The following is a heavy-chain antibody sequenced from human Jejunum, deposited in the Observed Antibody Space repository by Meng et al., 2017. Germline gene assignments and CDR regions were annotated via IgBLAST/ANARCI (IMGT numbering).Heavy chain of an antibody. CDR2: IYYSGSP. V-gene: IGHV4-39*07. CDR3: ARGPLFSPTDF. D-gene: IGHD3-9*01. J-gene: IGHJ4*02. Sequence: GSLRLSCTVSGASISGSETYWGWIRQPRGKGLEWIGSIYYSGSPYYNPSLKSRVTMSVVMSKNQFSLKLSSVTAADTAVYYCARGPLFSPTDFWGQGTLVTVSS. CDR1: GASISGSETY.